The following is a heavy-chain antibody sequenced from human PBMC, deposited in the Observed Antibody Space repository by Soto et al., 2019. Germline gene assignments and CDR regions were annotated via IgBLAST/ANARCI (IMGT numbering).Heavy chain of an antibody. V-gene: IGHV1-69*06. Sequence: QVQLVQSGAEVKKPGSSVKVSCKASGGTFSSYAISWVRQAPGQGLEWIGGIIPIFGTANYAQKFQGRVTITADKAASTAYMELSSLRSEDTAVYYCARESPYSSSWHRATGGIDVWGQGTTVTVSS. CDR3: ARESPYSSSWHRATGGIDV. CDR2: IIPIFGTA. CDR1: GGTFSSYA. J-gene: IGHJ6*02. D-gene: IGHD6-13*01.